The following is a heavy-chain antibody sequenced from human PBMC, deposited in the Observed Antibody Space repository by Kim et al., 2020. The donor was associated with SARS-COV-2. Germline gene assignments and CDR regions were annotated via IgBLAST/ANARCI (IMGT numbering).Heavy chain of an antibody. Sequence: GGSLRLSCAASGINFRTYAMHWVRQAPGKGLEWVSVIFSGGSSTYYADSVKGRFTISRATSKTTLYLQMNNLIAEDTAVYYCAKERQKYCSGGSCHLEYWGQGTLVTVSS. J-gene: IGHJ4*02. CDR3: AKERQKYCSGGSCHLEY. CDR2: IFSGGSST. CDR1: GINFRTYA. V-gene: IGHV3-23*03. D-gene: IGHD2-15*01.